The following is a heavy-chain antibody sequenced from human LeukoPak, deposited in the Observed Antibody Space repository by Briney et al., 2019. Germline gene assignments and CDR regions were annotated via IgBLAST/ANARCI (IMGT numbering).Heavy chain of an antibody. J-gene: IGHJ4*02. V-gene: IGHV5-51*01. CDR2: TYPGDSDT. CDR3: ARGGSYSAVTADY. D-gene: IGHD1-26*01. Sequence: GESLMISCKGSGYSFTSYWIAWVRQMPGKGLEWMGITYPGDSDTRYSPSFQGQVTISADKFISTAYLQWGSLKASDTAMYYCARGGSYSAVTADYWGQGTLVTVSS. CDR1: GYSFTSYW.